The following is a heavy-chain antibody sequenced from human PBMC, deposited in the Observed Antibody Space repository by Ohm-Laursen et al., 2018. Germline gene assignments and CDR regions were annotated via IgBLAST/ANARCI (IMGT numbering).Heavy chain of an antibody. Sequence: SLRLSCTASGFTFDDYAMHWVRQAPGKGLEWVSGISWNSGSIGYADSVKGRFTISRDNAKNSLYLQMNSLRAEDTALYYCAKDLQWLVLHAFDIWGQGTMVTVSS. CDR3: AKDLQWLVLHAFDI. J-gene: IGHJ3*02. D-gene: IGHD6-19*01. CDR2: ISWNSGSI. V-gene: IGHV3-9*01. CDR1: GFTFDDYA.